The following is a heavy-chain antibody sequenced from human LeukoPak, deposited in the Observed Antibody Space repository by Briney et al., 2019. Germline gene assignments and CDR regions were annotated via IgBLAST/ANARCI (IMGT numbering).Heavy chain of an antibody. V-gene: IGHV3-21*04. CDR3: ASHPYDILTGYYKYYFDY. J-gene: IGHJ4*02. D-gene: IGHD3-9*01. CDR2: ISGSSSYI. CDR1: GFTFSSYS. Sequence: GGSLRLSCAASGFTFSSYSMNWVRQAPGKGLEWVSSISGSSSYIYYADSVKGRFTISRDNAKNSLYLQMNSLRAEDTAVYYCASHPYDILTGYYKYYFDYWGQGTLVTVSS.